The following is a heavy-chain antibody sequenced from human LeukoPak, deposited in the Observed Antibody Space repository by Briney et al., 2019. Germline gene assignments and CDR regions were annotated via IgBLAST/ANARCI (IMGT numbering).Heavy chain of an antibody. D-gene: IGHD3-16*01. CDR2: IYRGDSI. J-gene: IGHJ4*02. CDR3: ARDLKGLYYFDY. CDR1: GFAVSSNY. Sequence: GGSLRLSCAASGFAVSSNYMSWVRQAPGKGLEWVSSIYRGDSIYYADSVKGRFTISRGNSENTVYLQMDSLRAEDTAVYYCARDLKGLYYFDYWGQGALVTVSS. V-gene: IGHV3-53*01.